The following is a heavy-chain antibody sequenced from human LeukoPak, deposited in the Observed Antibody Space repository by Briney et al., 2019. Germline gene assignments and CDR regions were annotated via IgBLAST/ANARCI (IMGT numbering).Heavy chain of an antibody. J-gene: IGHJ4*02. CDR1: GFTFSSYS. CDR3: AKDVAVAGTRGFDY. V-gene: IGHV3-23*01. CDR2: ISGSGGST. D-gene: IGHD6-19*01. Sequence: GGSLRLSCAASGFTFSSYSMNWVRQAPGRGLEWVSAISGSGGSTYYADSVKGRFTISRDNSKNTLYLQMNSLRAEDTAVYYCAKDVAVAGTRGFDYWGQGTLVTVSS.